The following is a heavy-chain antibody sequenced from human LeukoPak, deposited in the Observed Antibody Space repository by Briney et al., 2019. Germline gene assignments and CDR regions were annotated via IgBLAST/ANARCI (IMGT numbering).Heavy chain of an antibody. J-gene: IGHJ4*02. Sequence: GGSLRLSCAASGFTFSSYAMSWVRQAPGKGLEWLSAISGSGATTYYADSVKGRFTVSRDNSKSTLYLQMNSLRAEDTAVYYCAKGTYSSGWYYDFDYWAREPWSPSPQ. CDR2: ISGSGATT. V-gene: IGHV3-23*01. CDR3: AKGTYSSGWYYDFDY. CDR1: GFTFSSYA. D-gene: IGHD6-19*01.